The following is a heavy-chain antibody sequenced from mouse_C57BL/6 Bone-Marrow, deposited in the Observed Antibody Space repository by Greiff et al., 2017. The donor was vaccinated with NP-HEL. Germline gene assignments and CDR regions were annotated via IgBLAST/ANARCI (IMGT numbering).Heavy chain of an antibody. J-gene: IGHJ2*01. CDR2: ISSGGSYT. CDR1: GFTFSSYG. V-gene: IGHV5-6*01. CDR3: ASTGTGDFDD. D-gene: IGHD4-1*01. Sequence: EVKLLESGGDLVKPGGSLKLSCAASGFTFSSYGMSWVRQTPDKRLEWVATISSGGSYTYYPDSVKGRFTISRDNAKNTLYLQMGSLKAEDTAMYYYASTGTGDFDDWGQGTTLTVSS.